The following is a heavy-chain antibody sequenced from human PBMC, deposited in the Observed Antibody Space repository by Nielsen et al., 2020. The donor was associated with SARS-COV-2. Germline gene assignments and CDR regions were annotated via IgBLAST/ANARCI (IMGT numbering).Heavy chain of an antibody. V-gene: IGHV1-69*06. CDR1: GGTFSSYA. D-gene: IGHD1-7*01. J-gene: IGHJ6*02. CDR3: GRGGWNYPLNGMDV. CDR2: IIPIFGTA. Sequence: SVKVSCKASGGTFSSYAISWVRQAPGQGLEWMGGIIPIFGTANYAQKFQGRVTITADKSTSTAYMELSSLRSEDTAVYYCGRGGWNYPLNGMDVWGQGTTVTVSS.